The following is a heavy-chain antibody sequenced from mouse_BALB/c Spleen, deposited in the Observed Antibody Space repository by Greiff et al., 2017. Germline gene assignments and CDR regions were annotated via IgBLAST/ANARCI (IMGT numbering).Heavy chain of an antibody. CDR1: GFNIKDTY. CDR3: ARCEYDDGFAY. Sequence: EVQLQQSGAELVKPGASVKLSCTASGFNIKDTYMHWVKQRPEQGLEWIGRIDPANGNTKYDPKFQGKATITADTSSNTAYLQLSSLTSEDTAVYYCARCEYDDGFAYWGQGTLDTVSA. V-gene: IGHV14-3*02. J-gene: IGHJ3*01. D-gene: IGHD2-4*01. CDR2: IDPANGNT.